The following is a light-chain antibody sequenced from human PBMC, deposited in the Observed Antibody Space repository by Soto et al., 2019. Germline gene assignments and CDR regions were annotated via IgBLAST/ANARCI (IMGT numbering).Light chain of an antibody. J-gene: IGKJ1*01. CDR1: QSISTY. CDR3: QQSFSTPRT. CDR2: ASS. V-gene: IGKV1-39*01. Sequence: IQMTQSPSSLSASVGDRVTITCRASQSISTYVNWYQQKPGKAPKLLIYASSSLQSGVPSRFSGSGSGTHFTLTINSLQPEDFATYYWQQSFSTPRTFGPGTRVE.